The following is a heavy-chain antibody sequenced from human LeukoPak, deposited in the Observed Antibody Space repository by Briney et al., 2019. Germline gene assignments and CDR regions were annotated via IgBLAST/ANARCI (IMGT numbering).Heavy chain of an antibody. Sequence: SVKVSCKAAGATFSSYVMRWVRQAPGQGLEGLGRILPIRGIANYAQKFQGRVTITADKSTSTAYMELSSLRSEDTAVYYCAQPSPYCSSTSCYAWKDYYYGMDVWGQGTTVTVSS. V-gene: IGHV1-69*04. D-gene: IGHD2-2*01. J-gene: IGHJ6*02. CDR2: ILPIRGIA. CDR3: AQPSPYCSSTSCYAWKDYYYGMDV. CDR1: GATFSSYV.